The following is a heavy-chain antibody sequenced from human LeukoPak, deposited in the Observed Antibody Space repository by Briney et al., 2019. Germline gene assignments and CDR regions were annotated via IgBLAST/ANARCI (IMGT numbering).Heavy chain of an antibody. D-gene: IGHD5-12*01. Sequence: GESLKISCKGSGYSFTSYWIDWVRQMPGKGLEWMGIIYPGDSDTRYSPSFQGQVTISADKSISTAYLQWSSLKASDTAMYCCARRHSGYDYYYYGMDVWGQGTTVTVSS. CDR1: GYSFTSYW. CDR2: IYPGDSDT. CDR3: ARRHSGYDYYYYGMDV. J-gene: IGHJ6*02. V-gene: IGHV5-51*01.